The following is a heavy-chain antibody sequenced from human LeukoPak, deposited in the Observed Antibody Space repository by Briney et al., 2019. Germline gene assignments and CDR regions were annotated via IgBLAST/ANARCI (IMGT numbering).Heavy chain of an antibody. D-gene: IGHD6-19*01. CDR3: ARGWGALTVAGTTDF. CDR1: GYTFTGPF. J-gene: IGHJ4*02. CDR2: INPNSGGT. Sequence: ASVKVSCKASGYTFTGPFIHWVRQAPGQGLEWMGWINPNSGGTYYAQNFQGRVTMTRDTSISTAYMELSRLRSDDTAVYYCARGWGALTVAGTTDFWGQGTLVTVSS. V-gene: IGHV1-2*02.